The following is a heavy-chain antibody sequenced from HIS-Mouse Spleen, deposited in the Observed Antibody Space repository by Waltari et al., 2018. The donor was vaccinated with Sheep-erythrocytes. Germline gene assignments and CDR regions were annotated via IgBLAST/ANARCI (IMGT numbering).Heavy chain of an antibody. J-gene: IGHJ3*02. CDR1: GGSFSGYS. CDR3: ARGYGGNTRGAFDI. V-gene: IGHV4-34*01. D-gene: IGHD2-15*01. Sequence: QVQLKQWGAGLLKPSETLSLTCAVYGGSFSGYSCSWIRQPPGKGLEWIGEINHSGSTNYNPSLKSRVTISVDTSKNQFSLKLSSVTAADTAVYYCARGYGGNTRGAFDIWGQGTMVTVSS. CDR2: INHSGST.